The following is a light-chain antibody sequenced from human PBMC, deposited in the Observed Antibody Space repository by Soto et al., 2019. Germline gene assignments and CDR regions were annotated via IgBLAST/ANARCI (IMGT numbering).Light chain of an antibody. J-gene: IGKJ1*01. CDR2: AAS. CDR1: QGISSY. Sequence: AIRMTQSPSSLSASTGDRVTITCRASQGISSYLAWYQQKPGKDPKLLIYAASTLQTGVPSRFSDSGSGTDFTLTISCLQSEDFATYHCQQYYSYHRTFGQGNKVEIK. V-gene: IGKV1-8*01. CDR3: QQYYSYHRT.